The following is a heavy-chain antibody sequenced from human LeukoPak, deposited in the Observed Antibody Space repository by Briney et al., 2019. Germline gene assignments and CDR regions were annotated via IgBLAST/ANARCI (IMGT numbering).Heavy chain of an antibody. CDR2: IKKDGSEK. J-gene: IGHJ4*02. V-gene: IGHV3-7*03. Sequence: GGSLRLSCEVSGLTFSTYSMNWVRQAPGKGLEWVAIIKKDGSEKYYVDSMKGRFTISRANAKNSLFLQMNSLRAEDTAIYYCTTDTWYSAGHWGQGTLVTVSS. D-gene: IGHD2-15*01. CDR1: GLTFSTYS. CDR3: TTDTWYSAGH.